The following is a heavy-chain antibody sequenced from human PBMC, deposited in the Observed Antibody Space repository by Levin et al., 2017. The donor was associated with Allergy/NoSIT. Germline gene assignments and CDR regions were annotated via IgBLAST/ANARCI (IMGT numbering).Heavy chain of an antibody. CDR2: IWYDGNKK. V-gene: IGHV3-33*01. J-gene: IGHJ3*02. Sequence: GGSLRLSCEASGFNFNKYGMHWVRQAPGKGLEWVAVIWYDGNKKLYEDSVTGRFTISIDDSKNAVYLQTNGLRAEDTATYFCARDGGGNSGYDLAFDIWGQGTKVTVSS. CDR1: GFNFNKYG. CDR3: ARDGGGNSGYDLAFDI. D-gene: IGHD5-12*01.